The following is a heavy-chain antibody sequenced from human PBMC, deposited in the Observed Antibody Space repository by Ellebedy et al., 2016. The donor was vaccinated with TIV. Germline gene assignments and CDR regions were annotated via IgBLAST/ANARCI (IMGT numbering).Heavy chain of an antibody. D-gene: IGHD3-9*01. CDR1: GFTFSSYA. V-gene: IGHV4-34*08. CDR2: ISLSGSP. CDR3: ATAVRDDWSLSL. J-gene: IGHJ4*02. Sequence: MPGGSLRLSCAASGFTFSSYAMSWVRQTPGKGLEWIGEISLSGSPNYNPSLRGRVTMSLDTSKNHFSLNLTSVTAADTAVYYCATAVRDDWSLSLWGQGTQVTVSS.